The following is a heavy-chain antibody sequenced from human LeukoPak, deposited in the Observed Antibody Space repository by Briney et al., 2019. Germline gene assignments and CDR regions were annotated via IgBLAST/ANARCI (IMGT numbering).Heavy chain of an antibody. CDR3: AKEPTPPTHYDFWSGIPYYFDY. V-gene: IGHV4-28*06. CDR1: GYSISSSNW. CDR2: IYYSGST. Sequence: SDTLSLTCAVSGYSISSSNWWGWVRHPPGKALEWIGYIYYSGSTNYNPSLKSRVTMSVDTSKNQFSLKLSSVTALDTAVYYCAKEPTPPTHYDFWSGIPYYFDYWGQGTLVTVSS. D-gene: IGHD3-3*01. J-gene: IGHJ4*02.